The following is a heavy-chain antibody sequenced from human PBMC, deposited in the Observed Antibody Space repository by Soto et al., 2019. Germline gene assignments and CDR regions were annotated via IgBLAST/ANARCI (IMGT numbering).Heavy chain of an antibody. CDR1: GFTFSSYS. V-gene: IGHV3-48*02. J-gene: IGHJ6*02. D-gene: IGHD5-12*01. CDR2: ISSSSTI. CDR3: ARGGSGSYYYYYGMDV. Sequence: SLRLSCAASGFTFSSYSMNWVRQAPGKGLEWVSYISSSSTIYYADSVKGRFTISRDYAKNSLSLQMNSLRDEDTAVYYCARGGSGSYYYYYGMDVWGQGTTVTVSS.